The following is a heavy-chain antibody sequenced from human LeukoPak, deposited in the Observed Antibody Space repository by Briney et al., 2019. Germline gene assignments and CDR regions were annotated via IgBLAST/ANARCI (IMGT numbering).Heavy chain of an antibody. J-gene: IGHJ2*01. V-gene: IGHV3-33*06. CDR2: IWFDGSEK. D-gene: IGHD4-23*01. Sequence: PGGSLRLSCAASGFKFSSYGMHWVRQAPGKGLEWVAVIWFDGSEKYYGDSVQGRFTISRNNANNTVELEMNRLRADDTAVYYCAKVGEFETFGGNSDWYFDLWGRGTLVTVSP. CDR3: AKVGEFETFGGNSDWYFDL. CDR1: GFKFSSYG.